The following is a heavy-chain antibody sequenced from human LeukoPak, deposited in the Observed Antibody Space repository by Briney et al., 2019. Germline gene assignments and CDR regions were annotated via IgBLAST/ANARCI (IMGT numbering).Heavy chain of an antibody. Sequence: SETLSLTCTVSGGSISSSSYYWGWIRQPPGKGLEWIGSIYYSGSTYYNPSLKSRVTISVDTSKNQFSLKLSSVTAADTAVYYCARVGGGIYYYYYMDVWGKGTTVTVSS. CDR3: ARVGGGIYYYYYMDV. CDR2: IYYSGST. D-gene: IGHD3-16*01. V-gene: IGHV4-39*01. J-gene: IGHJ6*03. CDR1: GGSISSSSYY.